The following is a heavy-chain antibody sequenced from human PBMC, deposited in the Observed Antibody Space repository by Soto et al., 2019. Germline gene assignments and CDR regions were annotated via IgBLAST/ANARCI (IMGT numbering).Heavy chain of an antibody. CDR3: ARRKERSGPNYFDY. Sequence: RASVKVSCKASGDTFTKYDMNWVRQAPGQGLEWMGWMNPNNGNAGYAQKFRGRVTMTSDTSISTAYMELSSLTSDDTAVYYCARRKERSGPNYFDYWGQGTLVTVSS. V-gene: IGHV1-8*01. CDR1: GDTFTKYD. J-gene: IGHJ4*02. D-gene: IGHD6-25*01. CDR2: MNPNNGNA.